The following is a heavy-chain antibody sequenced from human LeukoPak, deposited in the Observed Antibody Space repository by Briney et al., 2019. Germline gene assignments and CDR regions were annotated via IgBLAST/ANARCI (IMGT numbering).Heavy chain of an antibody. J-gene: IGHJ3*02. Sequence: GGSLRLSCAASGFTFSSYSMNWVRQAPGEGLEWVSFIDTSAAYIYYGDSMRGRFTISRDNAKNSLYLQMNGLRAEDTAVYYCARGRSITLLRGVAISDGFDIWGQGTMVTVSS. CDR1: GFTFSSYS. D-gene: IGHD3-10*01. CDR3: ARGRSITLLRGVAISDGFDI. V-gene: IGHV3-21*01. CDR2: IDTSAAYI.